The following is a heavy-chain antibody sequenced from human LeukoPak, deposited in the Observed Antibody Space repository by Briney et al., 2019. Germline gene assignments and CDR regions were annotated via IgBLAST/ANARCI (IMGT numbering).Heavy chain of an antibody. CDR2: IRYDGSNK. Sequence: GGSLRLSCAASGFTFSSYGMHWVRQAPGKGLEWVAFIRYDGSNKYYADSVKGRFTISRDNSKNTLYLQMNSLRAEDTAVYYCAKDEGGSSTEDAFDIWGQGTMVTVSS. D-gene: IGHD1-26*01. V-gene: IGHV3-30*02. CDR1: GFTFSSYG. CDR3: AKDEGGSSTEDAFDI. J-gene: IGHJ3*02.